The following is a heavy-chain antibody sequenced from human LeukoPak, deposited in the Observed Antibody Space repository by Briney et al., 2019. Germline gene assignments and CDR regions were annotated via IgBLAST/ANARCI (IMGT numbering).Heavy chain of an antibody. Sequence: PGRSLRLSCAASGFTFSSYAMHWVRQAPGKGLEWVAVISYDGSNKYYADSVKGRFTISRDNSKNTLYLQMNSLRAEDTAVYYCAKGAGIAARRMSFEYWGQGTLVTVSS. J-gene: IGHJ4*02. CDR3: AKGAGIAARRMSFEY. D-gene: IGHD6-6*01. CDR1: GFTFSSYA. V-gene: IGHV3-30*04. CDR2: ISYDGSNK.